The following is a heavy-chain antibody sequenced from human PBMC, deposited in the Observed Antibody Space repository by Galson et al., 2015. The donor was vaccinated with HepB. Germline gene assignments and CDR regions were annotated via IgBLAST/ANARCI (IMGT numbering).Heavy chain of an antibody. J-gene: IGHJ4*02. CDR1: GFTFSTYD. Sequence: SLRLSCAASGFTFSTYDMNWVRQAPGKGLEWVSYISISSSTIYYADSVKGRFTISRDNAKNSLYLQMHSLRAEDTAVYYCARGDTTWTNWGQGTLVTVSS. CDR3: ARGDTTWTN. D-gene: IGHD3/OR15-3a*01. CDR2: ISISSSTI. V-gene: IGHV3-48*01.